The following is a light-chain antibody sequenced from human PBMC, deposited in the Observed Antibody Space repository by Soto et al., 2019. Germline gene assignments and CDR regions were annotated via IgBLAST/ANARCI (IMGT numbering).Light chain of an antibody. CDR1: QTITSD. J-gene: IGKJ1*01. CDR2: AAS. CDR3: LQDHDDSWT. Sequence: DIQMTQSPSSLSASVGDRVTITCRASQTITSDLNWYQQRPGKAPKLLIYAASNLQSGVPSRFSGSGSGTEFTLTVSSLQPEDFATYYCLQDHDDSWTFGQGTKGGYQ. V-gene: IGKV1-39*01.